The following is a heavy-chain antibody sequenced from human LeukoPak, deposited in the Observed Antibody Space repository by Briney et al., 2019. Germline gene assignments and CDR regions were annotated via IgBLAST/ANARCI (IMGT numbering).Heavy chain of an antibody. D-gene: IGHD2-8*01. V-gene: IGHV4-34*01. CDR1: GGSFSGYY. Sequence: SETLSLTCAVYGGSFSGYYWSWIRQPPGKGLEWIGEINHSGSTNYNPSLKSRVTISVDTSKNQFSLKLSSVTAADTAVYYCARFDLGYCTNGVCYKDYYYYMDVWGKGTTVTVSS. J-gene: IGHJ6*03. CDR3: ARFDLGYCTNGVCYKDYYYYMDV. CDR2: INHSGST.